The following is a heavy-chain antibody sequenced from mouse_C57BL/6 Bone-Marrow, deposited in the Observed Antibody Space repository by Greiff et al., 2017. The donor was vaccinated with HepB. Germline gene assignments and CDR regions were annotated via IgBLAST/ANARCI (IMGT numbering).Heavy chain of an antibody. CDR3: ARGGYSNYDAMDY. J-gene: IGHJ4*01. V-gene: IGHV1-69*01. CDR1: GYTFTSYW. CDR2: IDPSDSYT. D-gene: IGHD2-5*01. Sequence: QVQLQQPGAELVMPGASVKLSCKASGYTFTSYWMHWVKQSPVQGLEWIGEIDPSDSYTNYNQKFKGKSTLTVDKSSSTAYMQLSSLTSEDSAVYYCARGGYSNYDAMDYWGQGTSVTVSS.